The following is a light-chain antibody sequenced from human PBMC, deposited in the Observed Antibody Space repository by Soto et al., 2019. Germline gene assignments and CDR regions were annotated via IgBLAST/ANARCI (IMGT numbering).Light chain of an antibody. CDR3: QHYGDSSWT. CDR2: GVS. CDR1: QSVSSTL. Sequence: ELVLTQSPVALSLSSGERATLSCRASQSVSSTLLTWYQQKPGQAPRLLIYGVSSRATGIPDRFSGSGSGTDFTLTISRVEPEAFAVYFCQHYGDSSWTFGQGXXVEIK. J-gene: IGKJ1*01. V-gene: IGKV3-20*01.